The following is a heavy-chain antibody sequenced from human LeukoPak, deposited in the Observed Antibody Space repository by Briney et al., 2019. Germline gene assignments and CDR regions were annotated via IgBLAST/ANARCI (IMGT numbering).Heavy chain of an antibody. D-gene: IGHD6-13*01. V-gene: IGHV1-18*01. CDR1: GYTFTSYG. CDR3: ARDQGSSWSLDAFDI. CDR2: ISAFNGNT. Sequence: ASVKVSCKASGYTFTSYGISWVRQAPGQGLEWMGWISAFNGNTNYAQKLQGRVTMTTDTSTSTAYMELRSLRSDDTAVYYCARDQGSSWSLDAFDIWGQGTMVTVSS. J-gene: IGHJ3*02.